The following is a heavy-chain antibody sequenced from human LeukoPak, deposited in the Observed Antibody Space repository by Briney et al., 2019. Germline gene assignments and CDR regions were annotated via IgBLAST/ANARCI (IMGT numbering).Heavy chain of an antibody. J-gene: IGHJ4*02. V-gene: IGHV3-23*01. Sequence: GGSLRLSCAASGFTFSSYAMSWVRQAPGKGLEWVSAISGSGGSTYYADSVKGRFTIPRDNSKNTLYLQMNSLRAEDTAVYYCAKSVHLNQNVYYDSSGYYYYFDYWGQGTLVTVSS. CDR2: ISGSGGST. CDR3: AKSVHLNQNVYYDSSGYYYYFDY. D-gene: IGHD3-22*01. CDR1: GFTFSSYA.